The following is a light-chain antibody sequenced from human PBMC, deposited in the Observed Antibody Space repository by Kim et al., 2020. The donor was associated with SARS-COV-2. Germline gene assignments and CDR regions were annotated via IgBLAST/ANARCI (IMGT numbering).Light chain of an antibody. V-gene: IGKV3-20*01. J-gene: IGKJ1*01. CDR2: AAS. CDR1: QSVRSNY. Sequence: PGERATLSCRASQSVRSNYLAWYQQKGGQAPRLLIYAASTRATGIPDRFSGSGSGTDFTLTISGLEPEDFAVYSCHQYASSPWTFGQGTKVDIK. CDR3: HQYASSPWT.